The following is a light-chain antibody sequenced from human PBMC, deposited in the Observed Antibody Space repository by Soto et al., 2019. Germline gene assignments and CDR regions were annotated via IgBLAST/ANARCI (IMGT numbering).Light chain of an antibody. CDR3: QQYYNWPRT. CDR1: QSVSSSY. CDR2: GAS. J-gene: IGKJ1*01. Sequence: EIVLTQSPGTLSLSPGERATLSCRASQSVSSSYLAWYQQKPGQAPRLLIYGASSRATGIPDRFSGSGSGTEFTLTISSLQPEDFAVYYCQQYYNWPRTFGQGTKVEIK. V-gene: IGKV3-20*01.